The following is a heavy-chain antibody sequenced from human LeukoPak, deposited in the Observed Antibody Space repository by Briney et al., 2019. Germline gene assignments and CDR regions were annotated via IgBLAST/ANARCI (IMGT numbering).Heavy chain of an antibody. CDR2: ISYDGSNK. CDR3: ARDRKGGSGWTLFDY. J-gene: IGHJ4*02. CDR1: GFTFSYYA. V-gene: IGHV3-30-3*01. Sequence: ERSLRLSCAASGFTFSYYALHWVRQAPGKGLEWVAVISYDGSNKYYADSVKGRFTISRDNSKNTLYLQMNSLRGEDTAVYYCARDRKGGSGWTLFDYWGQGTLVTVSS. D-gene: IGHD6-19*01.